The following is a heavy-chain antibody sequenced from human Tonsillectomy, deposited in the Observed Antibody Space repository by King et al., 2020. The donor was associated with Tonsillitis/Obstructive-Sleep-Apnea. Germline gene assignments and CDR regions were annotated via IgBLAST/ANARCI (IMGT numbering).Heavy chain of an antibody. V-gene: IGHV3-7*04. CDR1: RFTLSSQW. Sequence: VQLVESGGGLVQPGGSLRLSCAGSRFTLSSQWMSWVRQAPGKGLDWVANIKPDGSEKNYVDSVKGRFTISRDNAKNSLDLQMDSLRAEDTAVYYCARGPNWGQGTLVTVSS. CDR2: IKPDGSEK. CDR3: ARGPN. J-gene: IGHJ4*02.